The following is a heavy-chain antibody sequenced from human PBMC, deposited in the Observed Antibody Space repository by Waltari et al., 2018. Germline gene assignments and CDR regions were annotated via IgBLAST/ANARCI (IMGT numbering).Heavy chain of an antibody. CDR1: GYTFTSYA. V-gene: IGHV1-3*01. Sequence: QVQLVQSGAEVKKPGASVKVSCKASGYTFTSYAMHWVRQAPGQRLEWMGWINAGNGNTKYEHKCQGRVTITRDTSASTAYMELSSLRSEDTAVYYCARDSYYQLLLGYWGQGTLVTVSS. D-gene: IGHD2-2*01. CDR2: INAGNGNT. J-gene: IGHJ4*02. CDR3: ARDSYYQLLLGY.